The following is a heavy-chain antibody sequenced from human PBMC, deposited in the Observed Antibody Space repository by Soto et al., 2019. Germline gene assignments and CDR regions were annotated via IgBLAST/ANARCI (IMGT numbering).Heavy chain of an antibody. V-gene: IGHV3-13*01. D-gene: IGHD2-8*02. CDR3: ARQASYWQGGGGWFDP. Sequence: EVQLVESGGGLVQPGGSLRLSCAASGFTFSAYDMHWVRQPTGKGLEWVSAIGTLHDTYYPDSVKGRFTISRENAKNSLYLQMNSRTTGDTAVYYCARQASYWQGGGGWFDPWGQGTLVTVSS. J-gene: IGHJ5*02. CDR2: IGTLHDT. CDR1: GFTFSAYD.